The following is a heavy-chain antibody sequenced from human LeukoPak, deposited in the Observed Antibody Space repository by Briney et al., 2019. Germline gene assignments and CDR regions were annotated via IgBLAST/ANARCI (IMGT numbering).Heavy chain of an antibody. CDR2: ISPSGDIT. CDR1: GFTFDDYA. V-gene: IGHV3-9*01. CDR3: VRDLHWGGFDV. Sequence: PGRSLRLSCAASGFTFDDYAMHWVRQAPGKGLEWVSGISPSGDITYYADSVMGRFSISRDNPKSTVSLQMSSLRAEDTALYYCVRDLHWGGFDVWGQGTMVTVSS. D-gene: IGHD7-27*01. J-gene: IGHJ3*01.